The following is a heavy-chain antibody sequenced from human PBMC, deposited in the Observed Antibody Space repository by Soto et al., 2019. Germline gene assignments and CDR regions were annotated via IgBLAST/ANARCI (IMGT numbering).Heavy chain of an antibody. CDR2: INHSGST. V-gene: IGHV4-34*01. J-gene: IGHJ4*02. CDR3: ARGLGGFGVVTFDY. D-gene: IGHD3-3*01. Sequence: VFLTCAVYGGSFSGYYWSWIRQPPGKGLEWIGEINHSGSTNYNPSLKSRVTISVDTSKNQFSLKLSSVTAADTAVYYCARGLGGFGVVTFDYWGQGTLVTVSS. CDR1: GGSFSGYY.